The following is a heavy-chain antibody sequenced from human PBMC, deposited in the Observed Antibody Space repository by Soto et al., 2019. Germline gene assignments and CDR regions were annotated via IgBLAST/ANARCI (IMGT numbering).Heavy chain of an antibody. Sequence: QVQLVQSGAEVKKPGSSVKVSCKASGGTFSSYAISWVRQAPGQGLEWMGGIIPIFGTANYAQKFQGRVTITADESTSTAYMELSSLRSEDTAVDYCARTPEAAKFSYYGMDVWGQGTTVTVSS. CDR2: IIPIFGTA. CDR1: GGTFSSYA. V-gene: IGHV1-69*01. D-gene: IGHD2-15*01. J-gene: IGHJ6*02. CDR3: ARTPEAAKFSYYGMDV.